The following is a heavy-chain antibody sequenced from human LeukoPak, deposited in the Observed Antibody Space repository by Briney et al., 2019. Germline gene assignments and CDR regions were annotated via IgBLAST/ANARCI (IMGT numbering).Heavy chain of an antibody. Sequence: SVKVSCKGSGGMFSTTAINWIRQAPGQGLEWMGGNIPPFGTPDYAQKFQGRVTITADESTSTVYMEMSSLTSEDTAVYYCARVEAAAKTQYYYYYMDVWGKGTTVTVSS. J-gene: IGHJ6*03. CDR1: GGMFSTTA. V-gene: IGHV1-69*13. D-gene: IGHD6-13*01. CDR2: NIPPFGTP. CDR3: ARVEAAAKTQYYYYYMDV.